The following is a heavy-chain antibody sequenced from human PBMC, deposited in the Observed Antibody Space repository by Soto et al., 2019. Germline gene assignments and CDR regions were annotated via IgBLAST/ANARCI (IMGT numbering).Heavy chain of an antibody. CDR1: GFSFSSYG. CDR3: VAGQSFFDY. Sequence: QVQLVESGGGVVQPGRSLRLSCAASGFSFSSYGMQWVRQAPGKGLEWVAVISYDGSNKYYADSVKDRFTISRDNSKKTLSLQMNSLRADDTAVYYCVAGQSFFDYCGQGTLVTVSS. V-gene: IGHV3-30*03. J-gene: IGHJ4*02. D-gene: IGHD6-19*01. CDR2: ISYDGSNK.